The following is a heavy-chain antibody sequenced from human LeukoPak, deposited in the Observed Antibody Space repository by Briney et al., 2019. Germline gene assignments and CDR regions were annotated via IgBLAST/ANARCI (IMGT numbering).Heavy chain of an antibody. CDR1: GGTFSSYV. V-gene: IGHV1-69*13. J-gene: IGHJ5*02. CDR3: ARALLRYCSSTSCYWFDP. Sequence: SVKVSCKASGGTFSSYVINWVRQAPGQGLEWMGGIIPIFGTANYAQKFRGRVTITADESTGTAYMELSSLRSEDTAMYYCARALLRYCSSTSCYWFDPWGQGTLVTASS. D-gene: IGHD2-2*01. CDR2: IIPIFGTA.